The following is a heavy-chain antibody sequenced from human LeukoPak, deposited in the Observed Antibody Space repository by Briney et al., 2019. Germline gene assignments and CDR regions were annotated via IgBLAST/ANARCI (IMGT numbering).Heavy chain of an antibody. D-gene: IGHD1-26*01. CDR2: FDPEDGET. V-gene: IGHV1-24*01. J-gene: IGHJ3*02. CDR3: ATDVSGSWYIDAFDI. CDR1: GGTFSSYA. Sequence: ASVKVSCKASGGTFSSYAISWVRQAPGKGLEWMGGFDPEDGETIYAQKFQGRVTMTEGTSTDTAYMELSSLRSEDTAVYYCATDVSGSWYIDAFDIWGQGTMVTVSS.